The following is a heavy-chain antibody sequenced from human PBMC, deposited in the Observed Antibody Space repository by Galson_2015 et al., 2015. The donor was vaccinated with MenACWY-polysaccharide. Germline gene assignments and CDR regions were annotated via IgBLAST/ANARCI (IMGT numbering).Heavy chain of an antibody. CDR1: GDSVSSNSAA. Sequence: CAISGDSVSSNSAAWNWIRQPPSRGLEWLGRTYYRSKWCNDYAVSVKSRITINPDASKNHFSLQLNSVTPDDTAIYYCARDPASTSWCYFDYWGQGTLVTVSS. CDR3: ARDPASTSWCYFDY. J-gene: IGHJ4*02. V-gene: IGHV6-1*01. CDR2: TYYRSKWCN. D-gene: IGHD6-13*01.